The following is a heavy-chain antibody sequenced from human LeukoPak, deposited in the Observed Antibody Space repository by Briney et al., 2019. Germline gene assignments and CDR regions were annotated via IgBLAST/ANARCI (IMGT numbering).Heavy chain of an antibody. CDR2: IWYDGGNK. Sequence: PGRSLRLSCAASGFTFSSYGMHWVRQAPGKGLEWVAVIWYDGGNKYYADSVKGRFTISRDNSKNTLYLQMNSLRAEDTAVYYCASEAGSYFIEAEYFQHWGQGTLVTVSS. CDR3: ASEAGSYFIEAEYFQH. J-gene: IGHJ1*01. D-gene: IGHD1-26*01. V-gene: IGHV3-33*01. CDR1: GFTFSSYG.